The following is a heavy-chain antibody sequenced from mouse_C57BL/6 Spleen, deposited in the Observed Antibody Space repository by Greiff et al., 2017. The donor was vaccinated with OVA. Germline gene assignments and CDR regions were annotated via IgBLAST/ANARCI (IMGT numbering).Heavy chain of an antibody. D-gene: IGHD2-4*01. V-gene: IGHV5-12*01. CDR2: ISNGGGST. CDR1: GFTFSDYY. CDR3: ARSGGLRSWFAY. J-gene: IGHJ3*01. Sequence: DVMLVESGGGLVQPGGSLKLSCAASGFTFSDYYMYWVRQTPEKRLEWVAYISNGGGSTYYPDTVKGRFTISRDNAKNTLYLQMSRLKSEDTAMYYCARSGGLRSWFAYWGQGTLVTVSA.